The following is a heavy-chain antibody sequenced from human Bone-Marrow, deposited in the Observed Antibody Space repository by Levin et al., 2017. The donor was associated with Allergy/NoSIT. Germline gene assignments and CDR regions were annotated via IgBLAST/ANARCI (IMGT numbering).Heavy chain of an antibody. CDR1: GFTFSSYW. J-gene: IGHJ4*02. CDR3: ASGRVDY. Sequence: GESLKISCAASGFTFSSYWMSWVRQAPGKGLEWVANIKQDGSEKYYVDSVKGRCTISRDNAKNSLYLQMNSLRAEDTAVYYCASGRVDYWGQGTLVTVSS. V-gene: IGHV3-7*01. CDR2: IKQDGSEK.